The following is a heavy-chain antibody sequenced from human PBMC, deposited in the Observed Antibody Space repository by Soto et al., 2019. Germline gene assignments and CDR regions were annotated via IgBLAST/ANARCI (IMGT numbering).Heavy chain of an antibody. V-gene: IGHV1-3*01. J-gene: IGHJ2*01. Sequence: QVQIVQSGAEVKKPGASVKLSCKGSGYTFSYYNVHWVRQAPGQRLEWMGWIHADKGNAKYSQKFQGRVTITRDPSGNTAYMELSNLRSEDTAVYYCARELDYWYFDLWGRGTLVTVSS. CDR1: GYTFSYYN. D-gene: IGHD1-1*01. CDR3: ARELDYWYFDL. CDR2: IHADKGNA.